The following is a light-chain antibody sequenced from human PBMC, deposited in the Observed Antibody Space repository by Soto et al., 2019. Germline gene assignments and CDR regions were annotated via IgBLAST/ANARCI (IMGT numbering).Light chain of an antibody. CDR2: GAS. J-gene: IGKJ2*01. V-gene: IGKV3-15*01. CDR3: QQYNNWPPRYT. Sequence: EIVMTQSPATLSVSPGERATLSCRASQSVSSNFAWYQQKPGQAPRLLIYGASTRATGIPARFSGSGSGTEFTLTISSLQSEDFAVYDGQQYNNWPPRYTFGQGTKLESK. CDR1: QSVSSN.